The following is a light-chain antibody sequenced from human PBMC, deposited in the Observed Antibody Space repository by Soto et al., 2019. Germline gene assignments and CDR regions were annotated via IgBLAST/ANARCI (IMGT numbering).Light chain of an antibody. J-gene: IGKJ2*01. CDR1: QSVTDSY. Sequence: EIVLTQSPGTLSLSPGERATLSCRASQSVTDSYLAWYQHKPGQAPTLLIYDASTRATAIPDRFSGGGSGTDFTLTISSLEPEDFAVYYCQQYGSSPYAFGQGTKLEI. CDR3: QQYGSSPYA. V-gene: IGKV3-20*01. CDR2: DAS.